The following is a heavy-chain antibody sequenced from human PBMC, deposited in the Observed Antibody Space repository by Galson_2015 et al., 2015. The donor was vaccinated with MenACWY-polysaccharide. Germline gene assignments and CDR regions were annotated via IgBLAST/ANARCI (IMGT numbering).Heavy chain of an antibody. CDR1: GFTFSGYW. Sequence: SLRLSCAASGFTFSGYWMSWVRQAPGKGLEWVANIKQDGNEKYYVDSVKGRFTISRDNARNSLYLQMNSLRAEDTAVYYCARDPTFDYWGQGTLVTVPS. V-gene: IGHV3-7*01. CDR3: ARDPTFDY. J-gene: IGHJ4*02. CDR2: IKQDGNEK.